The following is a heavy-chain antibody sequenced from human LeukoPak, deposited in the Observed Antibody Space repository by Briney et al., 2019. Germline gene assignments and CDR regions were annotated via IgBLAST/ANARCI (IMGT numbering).Heavy chain of an antibody. Sequence: PSETLSLTCTVSGESTRSYYWSWIRQPAGKGLEWIGRIYAGGNTNYNPSLKSRVTMSIDTSKNQFSLKLTSVTAADTAVYYCARGAFGESWGQGTLVTVSS. CDR2: IYAGGNT. CDR1: GESTRSYY. J-gene: IGHJ5*02. V-gene: IGHV4-4*07. D-gene: IGHD3-16*01. CDR3: ARGAFGES.